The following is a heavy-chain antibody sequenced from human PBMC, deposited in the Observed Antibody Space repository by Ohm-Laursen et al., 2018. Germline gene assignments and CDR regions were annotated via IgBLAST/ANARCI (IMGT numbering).Heavy chain of an antibody. J-gene: IGHJ6*02. CDR1: GYTFTSYD. V-gene: IGHV1-8*01. CDR3: AIRYCSSTSCGYYYGMDV. D-gene: IGHD2-2*01. CDR2: MIPNSGNT. Sequence: SSVKVSCKASGYTFTSYDINWVRQATRQGLEWMGWMIPNSGNTGYAQKFQGRVTMTRNTSISTAYMELSSLRSEDTAVYYCAIRYCSSTSCGYYYGMDVWGQGTTVTVSS.